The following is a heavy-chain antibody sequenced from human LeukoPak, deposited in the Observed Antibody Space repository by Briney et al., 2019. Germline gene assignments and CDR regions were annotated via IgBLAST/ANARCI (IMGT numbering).Heavy chain of an antibody. Sequence: SETLSLTCSVSGVSISAYYWSWIRQSAGNRLEWIGRIYPGEGIYATATTSYNPSFKSRVTMSGDTSKNQLSLKLSSVTAADTAVHYCAGDPTTVTTIFDSWGQGILVTVSS. CDR3: AGDPTTVTTIFDS. CDR2: IYPGEGIYATATT. CDR1: GVSISAYY. V-gene: IGHV4-4*07. D-gene: IGHD4-11*01. J-gene: IGHJ4*02.